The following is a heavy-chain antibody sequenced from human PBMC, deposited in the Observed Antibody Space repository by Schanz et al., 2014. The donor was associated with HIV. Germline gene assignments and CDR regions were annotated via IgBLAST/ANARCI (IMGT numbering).Heavy chain of an antibody. CDR3: AKPEYDSSGNSQSHFDY. Sequence: QVQLVESGGGVVQPGRSLRLSCAGSGFSFDTFGIHWVRQAPGKGLEWLAVIYYDGTNKYYTDSVKGRFTISRDNSKNTLYLQMTTLRTEDTAVYYCAKPEYDSSGNSQSHFDYWGQGTLVTVSS. CDR2: IYYDGTNK. V-gene: IGHV3-30*18. D-gene: IGHD3-22*01. CDR1: GFSFDTFG. J-gene: IGHJ4*02.